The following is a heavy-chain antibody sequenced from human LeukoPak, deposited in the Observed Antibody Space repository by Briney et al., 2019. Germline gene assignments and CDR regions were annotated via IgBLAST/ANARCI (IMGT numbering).Heavy chain of an antibody. V-gene: IGHV4-34*01. CDR1: GGSFSGYY. CDR2: INHSGTT. Sequence: SETLSLTCAVYGGSFSGYYWSWIRQPPGKGLEWIGEINHSGTTNYNPSLKSRVTIPVDTSKNQFSLKLTSVTAADTAVYYCARDELQWLPPYYYYYGMDVWGQGTTVTVSS. D-gene: IGHD6-19*01. CDR3: ARDELQWLPPYYYYYGMDV. J-gene: IGHJ6*02.